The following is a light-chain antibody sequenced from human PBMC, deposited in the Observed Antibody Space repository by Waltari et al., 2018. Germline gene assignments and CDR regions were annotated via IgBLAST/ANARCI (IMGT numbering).Light chain of an antibody. J-gene: IGLJ2*01. Sequence: SYELTQPTSVSVSPGQTARIPCSGDALPPDYSYWYQQKPGQAPVLVIYKDIERPSGIPERFSGSSSGTTVTLTISGVQAEDEADYYCQSADSSGTYVVFGGGTKLTVL. V-gene: IGLV3-25*03. CDR2: KDI. CDR1: ALPPDY. CDR3: QSADSSGTYVV.